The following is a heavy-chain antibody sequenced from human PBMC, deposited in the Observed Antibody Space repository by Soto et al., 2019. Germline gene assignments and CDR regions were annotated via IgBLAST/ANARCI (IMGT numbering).Heavy chain of an antibody. Sequence: PGGSLRLSCAASGFTFSSYEMNWVRQAPGKGQEWVSYISSSGSTIYYADSVKGRFTISRDNAKNSLYLQMNSLRAEDTAVYYCARAHITGTNFDYWGQGTLVTVSS. CDR2: ISSSGSTI. CDR3: ARAHITGTNFDY. V-gene: IGHV3-48*03. J-gene: IGHJ4*02. D-gene: IGHD1-20*01. CDR1: GFTFSSYE.